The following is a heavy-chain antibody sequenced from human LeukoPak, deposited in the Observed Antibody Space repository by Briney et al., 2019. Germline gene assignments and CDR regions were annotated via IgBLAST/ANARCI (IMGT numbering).Heavy chain of an antibody. CDR1: GYTFTGYY. J-gene: IGHJ4*02. D-gene: IGHD1-20*01. CDR3: ATLVSGINY. V-gene: IGHV1-2*06. CDR2: INPKTGGS. Sequence: ASVTVPCKASGYTFTGYYMHWVRPAPGQGLEWLGRINPKTGGSNYAQNFQGRVTMTSDTSTTTAYMELSSLNSDDTAVYYCATLVSGINYWGQGTLVTVSS.